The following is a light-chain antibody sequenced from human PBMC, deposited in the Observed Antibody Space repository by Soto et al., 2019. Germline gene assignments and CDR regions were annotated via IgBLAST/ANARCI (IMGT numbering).Light chain of an antibody. J-gene: IGLJ1*01. V-gene: IGLV2-18*01. CDR2: EVR. Sequence: QSALTQPPSVSGSPGQSVTISCTGTSIAFFSYNRVSWYQQSPGSAPKLLIYEVRNRPSGVPDRFSGSKSGNTASLTISGLQTADEANYFCSLYTSDNTYVFGAGTKLTVL. CDR3: SLYTSDNTYV. CDR1: SIAFFSYNR.